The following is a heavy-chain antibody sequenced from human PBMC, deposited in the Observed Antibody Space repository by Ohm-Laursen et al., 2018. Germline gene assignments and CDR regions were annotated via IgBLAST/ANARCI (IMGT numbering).Heavy chain of an antibody. CDR2: IRSKAYGGTT. V-gene: IGHV3-49*04. D-gene: IGHD2/OR15-2a*01. J-gene: IGHJ3*01. Sequence: SLRLSCAASGFTFGDYAMSWVRQAPGKGLEWVGFIRSKAYGGTTEYAASVKGRFTISRDDSKSIAYLQMNSLKTEDTAVYYCTRTRNFQPYDVWGQGTMVIVSS. CDR3: TRTRNFQPYDV. CDR1: GFTFGDYA.